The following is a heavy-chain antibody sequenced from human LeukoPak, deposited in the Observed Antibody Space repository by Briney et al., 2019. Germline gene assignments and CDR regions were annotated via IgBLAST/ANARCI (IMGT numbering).Heavy chain of an antibody. J-gene: IGHJ3*02. CDR3: ARHEGGEYYYGSEGGLRLPDAFDI. Sequence: SETLSLTCAVSGYSISSGYYWVWIRQPPGKGLEWIGSIYHSGSTYYNPSLKSRVTISVDTSKNQFSLKLSSVTAADTAVYYCARHEGGEYYYGSEGGLRLPDAFDIWGQGTMVTVSS. CDR1: GYSISSGYY. V-gene: IGHV4-38-2*01. D-gene: IGHD3-10*01. CDR2: IYHSGST.